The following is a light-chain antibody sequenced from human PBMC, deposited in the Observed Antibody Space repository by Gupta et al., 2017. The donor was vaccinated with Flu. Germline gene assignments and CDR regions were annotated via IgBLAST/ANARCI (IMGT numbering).Light chain of an antibody. Sequence: QAVLTHEPSLTVSPGGTVTLTCGSSTGAVTSGHYPYWFQQKPGQAHRTLIYDTSNKHSWTPARFSGSLLGGKAALTLSGAQHEDEAEYYCLLSYSGAWVFGGGTKLTVL. CDR3: LLSYSGAWV. CDR2: DTS. V-gene: IGLV7-46*01. J-gene: IGLJ3*02. CDR1: TGAVTSGHY.